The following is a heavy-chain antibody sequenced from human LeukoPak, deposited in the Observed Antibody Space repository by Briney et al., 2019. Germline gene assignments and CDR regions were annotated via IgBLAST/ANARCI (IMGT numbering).Heavy chain of an antibody. J-gene: IGHJ5*02. CDR3: ARRSSSWKNWFDP. Sequence: SETLSLTCTVSGASISNYYWTWIRQPPGKGLEWIGYIHYSGTTNYNPSLKSRVTMSVDMSKNQFSLKLSSVTAADTAVYYCARRSSSWKNWFDPWGQGTLVTVSS. D-gene: IGHD6-13*01. V-gene: IGHV4-59*01. CDR2: IHYSGTT. CDR1: GASISNYY.